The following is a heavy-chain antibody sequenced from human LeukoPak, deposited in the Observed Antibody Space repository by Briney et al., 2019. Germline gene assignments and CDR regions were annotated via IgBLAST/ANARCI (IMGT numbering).Heavy chain of an antibody. CDR2: INHSGST. V-gene: IGHV4-34*01. D-gene: IGHD4-17*01. CDR3: ARGETEYGDYEPSDY. Sequence: SETLSLTCAVYGGSFSGYYWSWIRQPPGKGLEWIGEINHSGSTNYNPSLKSRVTISVDTSKNQFSLKLSSVTAADTAVYYCARGETEYGDYEPSDYWGQGTLVIVSS. J-gene: IGHJ4*02. CDR1: GGSFSGYY.